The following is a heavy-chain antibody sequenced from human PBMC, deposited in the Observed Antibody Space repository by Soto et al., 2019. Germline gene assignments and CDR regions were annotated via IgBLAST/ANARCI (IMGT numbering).Heavy chain of an antibody. Sequence: PSETLSLTCTVSGASMSSGGYYWTWIRQSPGKGLEWIGYIYYSGSTYYNPSLESRVAISLDTSRSQFSLTLHSVTAADTAIYYCARDRHNNFFVPRGRGTLVTVS. CDR1: GASMSSGGYY. V-gene: IGHV4-31*03. CDR3: ARDRHNNFFVP. D-gene: IGHD6-6*01. CDR2: IYYSGST. J-gene: IGHJ5*02.